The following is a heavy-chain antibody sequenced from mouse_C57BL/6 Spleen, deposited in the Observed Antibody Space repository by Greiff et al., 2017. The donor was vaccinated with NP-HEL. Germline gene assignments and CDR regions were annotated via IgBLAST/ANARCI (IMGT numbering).Heavy chain of an antibody. CDR1: GYSITSGYY. CDR2: ISYDGSN. Sequence: EVQLQQSGPGLVKPSQSLSLTCSVTGYSITSGYYWNWIRQFPGNKLEWMGYISYDGSNNYNPSLKNRISITRDTSKNQFFLKLNSVTTEDTATYYCARDDLGRAYFDYWGQGTTLTVSS. J-gene: IGHJ2*01. D-gene: IGHD4-1*01. V-gene: IGHV3-6*01. CDR3: ARDDLGRAYFDY.